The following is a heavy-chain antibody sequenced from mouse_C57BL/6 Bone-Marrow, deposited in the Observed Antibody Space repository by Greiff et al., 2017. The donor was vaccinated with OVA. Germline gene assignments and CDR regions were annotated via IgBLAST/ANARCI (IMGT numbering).Heavy chain of an antibody. CDR1: GYTFTSYG. CDR2: IYPRSGNT. V-gene: IGHV1-81*01. CDR3: ARSGFAY. Sequence: VQVVESGAELARPGASVKLSCKASGYTFTSYGISWVKQRTGQGLEWIGEIYPRSGNTCYNEKFKGKATLTADKSSSTAYMELRSLTSEDSAVYFCARSGFAYWGQGTLVTVSA. J-gene: IGHJ3*01.